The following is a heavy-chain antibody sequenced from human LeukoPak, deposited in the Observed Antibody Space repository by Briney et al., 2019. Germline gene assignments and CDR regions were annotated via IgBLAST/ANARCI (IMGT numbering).Heavy chain of an antibody. CDR1: GFTFDDYA. CDR2: ISWNSGSI. V-gene: IGHV3-9*01. Sequence: GGSLRLSCAASGFTFDDYAMHWVRQAPGKGLEWVSGISWNSGSIGYADSVKGRFTISRDNAKNSLYLQMNSLRAEDTAVYYCARDWGCFDPWGQGTLVTVSS. CDR3: ARDWGCFDP. D-gene: IGHD3-16*01. J-gene: IGHJ5*02.